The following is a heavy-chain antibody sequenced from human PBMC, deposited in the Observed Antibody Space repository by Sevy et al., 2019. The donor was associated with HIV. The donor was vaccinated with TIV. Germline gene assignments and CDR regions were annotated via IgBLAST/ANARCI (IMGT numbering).Heavy chain of an antibody. V-gene: IGHV4-39*01. D-gene: IGHD3-9*01. CDR3: ARLFTVYYFDY. Sequence: SETLSLTCTVSGGSISSSSYYWGWIRQPPGKGLEWIGSIYYSGSPYYNPSLKSRVTISVDTSKNQFSLKLSSVTAAETAVYYCARLFTVYYFDYWGQGTLVTVSS. CDR2: IYYSGSP. CDR1: GGSISSSSYY. J-gene: IGHJ4*02.